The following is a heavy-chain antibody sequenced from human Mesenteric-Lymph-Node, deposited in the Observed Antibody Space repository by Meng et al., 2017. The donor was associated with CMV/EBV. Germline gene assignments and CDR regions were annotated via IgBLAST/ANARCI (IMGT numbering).Heavy chain of an antibody. Sequence: GESLKISCAASGFIFSSYAMSWIRQAPGKELEWVSGISGSGGSAFYADSVQGRFTISRDNSKNTLYLQINSLRAEDTAVYYCAKDLGTCISTSCYWDYWGQGTLVTVS. CDR1: GFIFSSYA. J-gene: IGHJ4*02. CDR3: AKDLGTCISTSCYWDY. CDR2: ISGSGGSA. V-gene: IGHV3-23*01. D-gene: IGHD2-2*01.